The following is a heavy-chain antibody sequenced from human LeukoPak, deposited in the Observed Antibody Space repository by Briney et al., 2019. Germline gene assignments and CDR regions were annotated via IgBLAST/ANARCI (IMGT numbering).Heavy chain of an antibody. D-gene: IGHD3-16*01. Sequence: SETLSLTCAVYVGSFSGYYWSWIRQPPWKGREWIGEINHSGSTNYNPSLKSRVTISVDTSKNQFSLKLSSVTAADTAVYYCARGRWGSFDYWGQGTLVTVSS. J-gene: IGHJ4*02. CDR3: ARGRWGSFDY. V-gene: IGHV4-34*01. CDR2: INHSGST. CDR1: VGSFSGYY.